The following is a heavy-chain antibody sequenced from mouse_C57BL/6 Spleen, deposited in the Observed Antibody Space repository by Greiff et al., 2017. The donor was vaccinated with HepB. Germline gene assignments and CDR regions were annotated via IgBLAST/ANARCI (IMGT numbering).Heavy chain of an antibody. V-gene: IGHV1-75*01. CDR1: GYTFTDYY. Sequence: QVQLKESGPELVKPGASVKISCKASGYTFTDYYINWVKQRPGQGLEWIGWIFPGSGSTYYNEKFKGKATLTVDKSSSTAYMLLSSLTSEDSAVYFCARGGYGSSYVTWFAYWGQGTLVTVSA. CDR2: IFPGSGST. CDR3: ARGGYGSSYVTWFAY. D-gene: IGHD1-1*01. J-gene: IGHJ3*01.